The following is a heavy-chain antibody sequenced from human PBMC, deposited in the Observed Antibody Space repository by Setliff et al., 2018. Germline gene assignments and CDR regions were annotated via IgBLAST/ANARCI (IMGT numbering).Heavy chain of an antibody. V-gene: IGHV1-2*02. Sequence: GASVKVSCKASRYSFNGYYMHWVRQAPGQGLEWMGWINPNSGGTNYAQKFQGRVTGTRDTSISTAYMELSRLRSDDTAVYFCARNDLDTYGYGAFDYWGQGTLVTVSS. CDR2: INPNSGGT. D-gene: IGHD5-18*01. CDR3: ARNDLDTYGYGAFDY. CDR1: RYSFNGYY. J-gene: IGHJ4*02.